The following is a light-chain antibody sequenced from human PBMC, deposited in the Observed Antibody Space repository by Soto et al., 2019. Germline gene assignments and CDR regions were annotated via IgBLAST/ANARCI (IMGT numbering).Light chain of an antibody. Sequence: EIVMTQSPATLSVSPGERATLSCRASQSVTKNNLNWYQQKPGQAPRLLIYDASNRATGIPARFSGSGSGTDFTLTISSLEPEDFAVYYCQQRSNWPPLTFGGGTKVDIK. J-gene: IGKJ4*01. CDR3: QQRSNWPPLT. V-gene: IGKV3-11*01. CDR1: QSVTKNN. CDR2: DAS.